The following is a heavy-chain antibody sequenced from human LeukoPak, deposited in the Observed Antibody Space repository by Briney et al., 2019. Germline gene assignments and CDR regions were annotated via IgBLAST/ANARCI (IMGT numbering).Heavy chain of an antibody. CDR2: VSGDGHST. Sequence: PGGYLRLYCVASQFTFGNYAMSWVRQTPGQGLEWVSAVSGDGHSTYSADSVRGRFTISRDNSKSTLYLQMNSLRAEDTALYYCAKVAGSSGWYGGNAFDIWGQGTLVTVSS. D-gene: IGHD6-19*01. J-gene: IGHJ3*02. CDR3: AKVAGSSGWYGGNAFDI. CDR1: QFTFGNYA. V-gene: IGHV3-23*01.